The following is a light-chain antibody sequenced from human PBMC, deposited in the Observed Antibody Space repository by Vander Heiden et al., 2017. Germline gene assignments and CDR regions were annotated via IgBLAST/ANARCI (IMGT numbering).Light chain of an antibody. CDR1: GSNIGSGYD. CDR3: QSYDSSLRAV. Sequence: QSVLTQPPSVSGAPGQRVTISCTGSGSNIGSGYDVHWYQQLPGTAPKLLIYGNNNRPSGVPDRFSGSKSGISASLAITRLQAEDEADYYCQSYDSSLRAVFGGGTKLTVL. V-gene: IGLV1-40*01. J-gene: IGLJ3*02. CDR2: GNN.